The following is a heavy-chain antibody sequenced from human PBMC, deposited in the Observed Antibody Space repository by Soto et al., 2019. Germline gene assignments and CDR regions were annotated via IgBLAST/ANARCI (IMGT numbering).Heavy chain of an antibody. J-gene: IGHJ3*02. CDR2: ISSSSSTI. V-gene: IGHV3-48*04. CDR3: VKRSGQSNGWGAFDI. CDR1: GFTFSSYS. D-gene: IGHD6-19*01. Sequence: GGSLRLSCAASGFTFSSYSMNWVRQAPGKGLEWVSYISSSSSTIYYADSVKGRFTISRDNSKNTVDLQMNSLRAEDTAVYYCVKRSGQSNGWGAFDIWGQGAMVTVSS.